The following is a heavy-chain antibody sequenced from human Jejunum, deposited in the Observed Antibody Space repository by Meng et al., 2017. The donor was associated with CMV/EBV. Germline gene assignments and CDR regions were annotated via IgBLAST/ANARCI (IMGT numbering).Heavy chain of an antibody. CDR3: ARSNFYDIRGKNYFKYYGMDA. CDR2: LKPKPRRS. J-gene: IGHJ6*02. Sequence: VRQATGQGLEWMARLKPKPRRSSFKQKVQGGVTITTDVSRKTVYMELSRLRSEDTTGYYCARSNFYDIRGKNYFKYYGMDAWGQGTTVTVSS. D-gene: IGHD3-22*01. V-gene: IGHV1-69*11.